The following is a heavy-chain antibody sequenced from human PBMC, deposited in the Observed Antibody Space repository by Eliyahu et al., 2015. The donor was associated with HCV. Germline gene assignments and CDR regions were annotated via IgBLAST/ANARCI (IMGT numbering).Heavy chain of an antibody. V-gene: IGHV3-30*03. J-gene: IGHJ4*02. CDR1: GFPFSSXV. Sequence: QGQLVEFGGGVVQPGRSLRLSCAASGFPFSSXVIHWVRQAPGKGLEXVAVISYDVRKKNYADSVKGRFTISRDNSKNTLFLEMNSLRAEDTAVYYCAREGWGLNYFDYWGQGTLVTVSS. CDR2: ISYDVRKK. CDR3: AREGWGLNYFDY. D-gene: IGHD7-27*01.